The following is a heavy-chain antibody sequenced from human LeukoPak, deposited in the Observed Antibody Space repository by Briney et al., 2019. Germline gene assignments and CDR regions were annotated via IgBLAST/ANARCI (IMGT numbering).Heavy chain of an antibody. CDR2: IKTRSDGGTT. V-gene: IGHV3-15*07. CDR1: GFTFYNTW. Sequence: PGGSLRLSCTVSGFTFYNTWMNWVHRAPGNGLEWVGRIKTRSDGGTTDYAAPIKGRFTISRDDSKHTLFLQMNSLKTEDTAVYYCPTGGYDFSYWGQGTLVTVSS. J-gene: IGHJ4*02. D-gene: IGHD5-12*01. CDR3: PTGGYDFSY.